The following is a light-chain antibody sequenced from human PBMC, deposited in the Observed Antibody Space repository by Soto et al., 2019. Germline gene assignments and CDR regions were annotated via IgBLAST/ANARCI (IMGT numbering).Light chain of an antibody. V-gene: IGKV3-11*01. CDR3: QQRTQWRSSN. CDR1: RSVSSY. Sequence: EIVLTQSPATLSLSPGERATLSCRASRSVSSYLAWYQQKPGQAPRLLISDASNRAPGIPARFSGSGSGTDFTLTTSSLEPEDFAIYSCQQRTQWRSSNFGQGARLEIK. CDR2: DAS. J-gene: IGKJ5*01.